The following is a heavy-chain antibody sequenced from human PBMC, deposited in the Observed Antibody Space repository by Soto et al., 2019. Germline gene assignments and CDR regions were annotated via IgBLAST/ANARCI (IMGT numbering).Heavy chain of an antibody. CDR2: IYYSGST. J-gene: IGHJ4*02. Sequence: SETLSLTCTVSGGSISSVDYYWSRIRQPPGKGLEWIGYIYYSGSTYYNPSLKSRVTISVDTSKNQFSLKLSSVTAADTAVYYCAREVGYYYDSSHGVDFDYRGQGTLVTVSS. D-gene: IGHD3-22*01. CDR3: AREVGYYYDSSHGVDFDY. V-gene: IGHV4-30-4*01. CDR1: GGSISSVDYY.